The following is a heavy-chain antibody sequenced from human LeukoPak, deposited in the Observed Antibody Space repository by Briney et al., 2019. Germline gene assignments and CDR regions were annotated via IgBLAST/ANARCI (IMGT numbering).Heavy chain of an antibody. D-gene: IGHD3-22*01. Sequence: ASVKVSCKASGYTFTNYDINWVRQATGQGLEWMGWMNPNNSNTGYAQKFQGRLTMTRNTSISTAYMELSGLRSEDTAVYYCARGLGSFPVVVIGYWGQGALVTVSS. V-gene: IGHV1-8*01. J-gene: IGHJ4*02. CDR1: GYTFTNYD. CDR2: MNPNNSNT. CDR3: ARGLGSFPVVVIGY.